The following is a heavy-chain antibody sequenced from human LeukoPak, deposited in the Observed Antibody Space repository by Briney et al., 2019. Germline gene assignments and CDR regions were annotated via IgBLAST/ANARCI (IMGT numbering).Heavy chain of an antibody. Sequence: PSETLSLTCTVSGGSISSSSYYWGWIRQPPGKGLEWIGSIYYSGSTYYNPSLKSRVTISVDTSKNQFSLKLSSVTAADTAVYYCARDSRNTYSSSWHFDYWGQGTLVTVSS. V-gene: IGHV4-39*07. CDR1: GGSISSSSYY. D-gene: IGHD6-13*01. CDR2: IYYSGST. CDR3: ARDSRNTYSSSWHFDY. J-gene: IGHJ4*02.